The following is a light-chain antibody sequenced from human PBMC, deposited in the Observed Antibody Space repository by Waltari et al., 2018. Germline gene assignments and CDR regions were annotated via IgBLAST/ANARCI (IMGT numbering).Light chain of an antibody. CDR3: MQSIQLPLT. CDR1: QNLLYSDGKTY. J-gene: IGKJ4*01. CDR2: GVS. Sequence: DIVMTQTPLSLSVTPGQPASISCKSSQNLLYSDGKTYFYWYLQKPGQSPHLLIYGVSNRFSGVPDRCSGSGSGTDFTLNISRVEAEDVGLYYCMQSIQLPLTFGGGTKVEIK. V-gene: IGKV2D-29*02.